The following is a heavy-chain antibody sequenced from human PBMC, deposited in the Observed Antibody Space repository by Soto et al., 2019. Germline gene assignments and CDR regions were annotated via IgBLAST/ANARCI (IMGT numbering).Heavy chain of an antibody. CDR2: IYYSGST. CDR3: ARRGSGSYSDY. D-gene: IGHD3-10*01. CDR1: GGSISSSSYY. Sequence: PSETLSLTCTVSGGSISSSSYYWGWIRHPPGKGLEWIGSIYYSGSTYYNPSLKSRVTISVDTSKNQFSLKLSSVTAADTAVYYCARRGSGSYSDYWGQGTLVTVYS. J-gene: IGHJ4*02. V-gene: IGHV4-39*01.